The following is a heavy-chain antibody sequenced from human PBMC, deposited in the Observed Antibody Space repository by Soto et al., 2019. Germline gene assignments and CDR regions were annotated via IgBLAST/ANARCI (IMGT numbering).Heavy chain of an antibody. CDR1: GGSFSGYY. CDR3: ARHNAKPPYSGSNFDY. J-gene: IGHJ4*02. V-gene: IGHV4-34*01. D-gene: IGHD1-26*01. Sequence: SETLSLTCAVYGGSFSGYYWSWIRQPPGKGLEWIGEINHSGSTNYNPSLKSRVTISVDTSKNQFSLKLSSVTAADTAVYYCARHNAKPPYSGSNFDYWGQGTLVTVS. CDR2: INHSGST.